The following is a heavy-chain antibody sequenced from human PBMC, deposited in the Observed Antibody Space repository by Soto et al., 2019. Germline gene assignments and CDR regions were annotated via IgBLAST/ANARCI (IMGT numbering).Heavy chain of an antibody. CDR2: VSPDHSNA. Sequence: QVRVVQSGAEVKKPGASVRVSCKTSGYTFTDYDINWVRQAPGQGLEWMGWVSPDHSNAGYAQQFEGRVTMTSDTSISTVFLELTNLRSEDTAVYYCAVTIGYWGQGTKVTVCS. D-gene: IGHD4-17*01. CDR3: AVTIGY. CDR1: GYTFTDYD. V-gene: IGHV1-8*01. J-gene: IGHJ4*02.